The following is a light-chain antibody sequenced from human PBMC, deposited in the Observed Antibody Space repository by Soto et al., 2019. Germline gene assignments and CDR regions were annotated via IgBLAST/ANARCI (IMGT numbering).Light chain of an antibody. CDR2: EVS. V-gene: IGLV2-14*01. J-gene: IGLJ3*02. CDR1: SGDIGGYKY. CDR3: TSYSRYRVLV. Sequence: QSALTQPASVAGGLGQSITISCTGRSGDIGGYKYVSWYQRHPGKAPKLIIFEVSNRPSGVSDRFSGSNSGNTASLTISGLQAEDEADYYCTSYSRYRVLVFGGGTKVTVL.